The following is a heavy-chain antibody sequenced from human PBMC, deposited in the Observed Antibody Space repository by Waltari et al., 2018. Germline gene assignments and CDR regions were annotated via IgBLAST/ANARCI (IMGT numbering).Heavy chain of an antibody. CDR1: GGSINNYY. Sequence: QVQLQESGPGLVKPSETLSLTCTVSGGSINNYYWSWIRQPPGKRLERIGYISYSGITDYNSPLESRVTMSVDTSRSQFSLKLRSVTDADTATYYCVRGCAGGACYSDTYYSMDVWGKGTTVTVSS. CDR3: VRGCAGGACYSDTYYSMDV. J-gene: IGHJ6*03. CDR2: ISYSGIT. V-gene: IGHV4-59*04. D-gene: IGHD2-21*02.